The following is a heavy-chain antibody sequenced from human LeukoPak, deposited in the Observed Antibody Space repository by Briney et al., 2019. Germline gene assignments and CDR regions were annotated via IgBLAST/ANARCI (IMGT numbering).Heavy chain of an antibody. D-gene: IGHD7-27*01. Sequence: PGGSLRLSCAASGFTFSNYWMSWVRQAPGKGLEWVANLKQDGSEKYYVDSVKGRFTISRDNSKNSLYLQMNSLRVEDTAIYYCARDYVWGSSESDYWGQGTLVTVSS. V-gene: IGHV3-7*01. CDR1: GFTFSNYW. CDR3: ARDYVWGSSESDY. CDR2: LKQDGSEK. J-gene: IGHJ4*02.